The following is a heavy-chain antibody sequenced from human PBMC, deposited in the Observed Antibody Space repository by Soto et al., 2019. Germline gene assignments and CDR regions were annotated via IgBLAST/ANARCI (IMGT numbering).Heavy chain of an antibody. Sequence: QVQLVQSGAEVKKPGSSVKVSCKASGGTFSSYAISWVRQAPGQGLEWMGGIIPIFGTANYAQKFQGRVTITADKSTSTAYMGLSSLRSEDTAVYYCATTHHRMVVAASDYWGQGTLVTVSS. V-gene: IGHV1-69*06. CDR3: ATTHHRMVVAASDY. CDR2: IIPIFGTA. CDR1: GGTFSSYA. J-gene: IGHJ4*02. D-gene: IGHD2-15*01.